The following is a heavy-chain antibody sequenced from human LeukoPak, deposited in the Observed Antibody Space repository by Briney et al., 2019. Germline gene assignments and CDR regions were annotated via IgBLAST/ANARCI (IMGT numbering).Heavy chain of an antibody. Sequence: PGGSLRLSCAASGFTFSSYGMHWVRQAPGKGLEWVSAISGSGGSTYYADSAKGRFTISRDNSKNTLYLQMNSLRDEDTAVYYCAKRSPNWHLLDYWGQGTLVTVSS. CDR2: ISGSGGST. V-gene: IGHV3-23*01. CDR3: AKRSPNWHLLDY. J-gene: IGHJ4*02. CDR1: GFTFSSYG. D-gene: IGHD1-1*01.